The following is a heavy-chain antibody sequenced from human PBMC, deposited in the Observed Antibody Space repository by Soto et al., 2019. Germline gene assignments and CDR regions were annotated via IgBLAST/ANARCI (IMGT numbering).Heavy chain of an antibody. CDR1: GGSISTYY. CDR3: ARVSYHLVYYFDF. CDR2: VYYNGFT. D-gene: IGHD1-26*01. J-gene: IGHJ4*02. Sequence: QVQLRESGPGLVKPSDTLSLICTVSGGSISTYYWSWIRQPPGKGLEWIASVYYNGFTNYNPSLMSRVTMSVDTFRHHFSLRLNSVTAADTAMYYCARVSYHLVYYFDFWGQGTLVTVSS. V-gene: IGHV4-59*07.